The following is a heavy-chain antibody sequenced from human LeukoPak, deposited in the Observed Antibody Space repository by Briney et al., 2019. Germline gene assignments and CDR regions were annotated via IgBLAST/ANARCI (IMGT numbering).Heavy chain of an antibody. Sequence: GGSLRLSCAASGFTFSSYAMSWVRQAPGKGLEWVSAISGSGGSTYYADSVKGRFTISRDNAKNTLYLQMNSLRAEDTAVYYCAREYCSGGSCSSDYWGQGTLVTVSS. CDR1: GFTFSSYA. D-gene: IGHD2-15*01. J-gene: IGHJ4*02. CDR2: ISGSGGST. CDR3: AREYCSGGSCSSDY. V-gene: IGHV3-23*01.